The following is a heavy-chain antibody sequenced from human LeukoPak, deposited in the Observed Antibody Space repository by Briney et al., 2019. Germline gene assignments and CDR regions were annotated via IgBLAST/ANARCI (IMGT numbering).Heavy chain of an antibody. J-gene: IGHJ4*02. Sequence: GGSLRLSCVASGFTFSNYWMNWVRQAPGKGLEWVSVISGSGDNTYYADSVKGRFTISRDTSKNTLYLQMNSLRAEDTAVYYCAHGESSSIYSELDYWGRGTLVTVSS. D-gene: IGHD6-13*01. CDR3: AHGESSSIYSELDY. CDR2: ISGSGDNT. V-gene: IGHV3-23*01. CDR1: GFTFSNYW.